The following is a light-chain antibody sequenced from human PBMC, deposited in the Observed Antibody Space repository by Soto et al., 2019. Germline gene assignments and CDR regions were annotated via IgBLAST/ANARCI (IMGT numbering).Light chain of an antibody. CDR2: GNR. J-gene: IGLJ2*01. CDR1: SSNIGAGYD. CDR3: QSFDYSLSGFVI. Sequence: QSVLTQPPSVSGAPGQRVTISCTGSSSNIGAGYDVHWYQHLPGTAPKLLIYGNRNRPSGVPDRFSGSKSGTSGSLAITGLQAEDEADYYCQSFDYSLSGFVIFGGGTKLTVL. V-gene: IGLV1-40*01.